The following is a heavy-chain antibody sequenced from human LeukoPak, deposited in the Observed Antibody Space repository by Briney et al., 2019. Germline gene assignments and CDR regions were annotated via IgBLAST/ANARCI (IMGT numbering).Heavy chain of an antibody. V-gene: IGHV3-48*04. CDR1: GFTFSTYS. CDR3: ARTRSGNYGAFDI. J-gene: IGHJ3*02. D-gene: IGHD1-26*01. Sequence: GGSLRLSCAASGFTFSTYSINWVRQAPGKGLEWVSYVTSGGGTMYYADSVKGRFTISRDNAKNSLYLQMNSLRAKDTAVYYCARTRSGNYGAFDIWGQGTMVTVSS. CDR2: VTSGGGTM.